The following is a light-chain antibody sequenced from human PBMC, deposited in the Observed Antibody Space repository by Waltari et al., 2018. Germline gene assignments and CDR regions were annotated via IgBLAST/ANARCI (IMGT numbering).Light chain of an antibody. V-gene: IGLV2-14*03. Sequence: QSALTQPASVSGSPGQSITISCPGTIYYVGGSNYVSWYQQHPGKAPQLLIYDVATRPSGVSDRFAASKSGNTASLTISGLQAEDEADYYCCSHRSGNTLGVFGGGTKLTVL. CDR3: CSHRSGNTLGV. CDR1: IYYVGGSNY. CDR2: DVA. J-gene: IGLJ2*01.